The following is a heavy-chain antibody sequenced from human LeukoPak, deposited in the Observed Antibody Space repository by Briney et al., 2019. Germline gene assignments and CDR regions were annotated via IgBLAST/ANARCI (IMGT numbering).Heavy chain of an antibody. CDR2: ISGRSDNT. CDR1: GFIFSNYA. J-gene: IGHJ4*02. Sequence: GGSLRLSCAASGFIFSNYAMYWVRQAPGKGLEWVSAISGRSDNTYYADSVKGRFTLSRDSSKNTLYLQMDSLRADDTAVYYCAKWGDYDVLTGYYVSDFWGQGTLVTVSS. CDR3: AKWGDYDVLTGYYVSDF. V-gene: IGHV3-23*01. D-gene: IGHD3-9*01.